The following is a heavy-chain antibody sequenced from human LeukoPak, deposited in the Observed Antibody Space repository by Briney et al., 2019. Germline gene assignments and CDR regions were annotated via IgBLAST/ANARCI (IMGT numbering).Heavy chain of an antibody. CDR3: ARDRYGDFSHDY. D-gene: IGHD4-17*01. CDR2: ISSGSNYV. CDR1: GFTFTSYT. Sequence: AGGSLRLSCAASGFTFTSYTMNWVRQAPGKGLEWVSSISSGSNYVYYADSVKGRFTISRDNAKNSLYLHMNSLRAEDTAVYYCARDRYGDFSHDYWGQGTLVTVSS. V-gene: IGHV3-21*01. J-gene: IGHJ4*02.